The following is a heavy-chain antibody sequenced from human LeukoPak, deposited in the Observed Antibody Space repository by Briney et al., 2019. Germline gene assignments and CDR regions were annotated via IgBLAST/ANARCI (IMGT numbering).Heavy chain of an antibody. D-gene: IGHD6-19*01. Sequence: ASVKVSCKASGYTFANYGISWVRQAPGQGLEWVGWISAYNGNTNYAQKLQGRVTLTTDTSTSTGYMELRSLRSDDTALYYCARSPIARVAATTPYYMDVWGKGTTVTISS. V-gene: IGHV1-18*01. CDR3: ARSPIARVAATTPYYMDV. CDR1: GYTFANYG. J-gene: IGHJ6*03. CDR2: ISAYNGNT.